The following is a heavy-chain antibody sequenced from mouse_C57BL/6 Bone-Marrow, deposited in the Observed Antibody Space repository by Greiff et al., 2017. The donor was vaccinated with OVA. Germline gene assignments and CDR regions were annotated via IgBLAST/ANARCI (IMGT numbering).Heavy chain of an antibody. D-gene: IGHD1-1*01. J-gene: IGHJ4*01. V-gene: IGHV5-6*01. CDR3: ARLLRFGMDY. CDR1: GFTFSSYG. Sequence: EVMLVESGGDLVKPGGSLKLSCAASGFTFSSYGMSWVRQTPDKRLEWVATLSSGGSYTYYPDSVKGRFTISRDNAKNTLYLQMSSLKSEDTAMYYCARLLRFGMDYWGQGTSVTVSS. CDR2: LSSGGSYT.